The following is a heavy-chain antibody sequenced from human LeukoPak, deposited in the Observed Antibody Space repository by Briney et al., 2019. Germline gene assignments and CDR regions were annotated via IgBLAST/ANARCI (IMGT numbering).Heavy chain of an antibody. CDR2: INWSGGST. V-gene: IGHV3-20*01. CDR1: GFTFDDYG. CDR3: ARDYYDSEDGDAFDI. Sequence: GGSLRLSCAASGFTFDDYGMSWVRQAPGKGLEWVSGINWSGGSTGYADSVKGRFTISRDNAKNSLYLQMNSLRAEDTALYHCARDYYDSEDGDAFDIWGQGTMVTVSS. D-gene: IGHD3-22*01. J-gene: IGHJ3*02.